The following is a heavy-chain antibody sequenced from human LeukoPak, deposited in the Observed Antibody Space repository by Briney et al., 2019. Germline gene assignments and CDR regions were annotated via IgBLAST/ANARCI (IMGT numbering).Heavy chain of an antibody. J-gene: IGHJ6*03. Sequence: SVKVSCKASGYTFTSYYMHWVRQPPGQGLEWMGIINPSGGSTSYAQKFQGRVTMTRDTSTSTVYMELSSLRSEDTDVYYCARRYYDILSGYPPGYMDVWGKGTTVSVSS. V-gene: IGHV1-46*01. CDR3: ARRYYDILSGYPPGYMDV. D-gene: IGHD3-9*01. CDR2: INPSGGST. CDR1: GYTFTSYY.